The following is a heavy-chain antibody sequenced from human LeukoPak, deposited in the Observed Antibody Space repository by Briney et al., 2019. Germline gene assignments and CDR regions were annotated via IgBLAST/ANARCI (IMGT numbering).Heavy chain of an antibody. J-gene: IGHJ4*02. CDR3: TTGYCSSTSCYVPGYYFDY. V-gene: IGHV3-15*01. D-gene: IGHD2-2*01. CDR2: IKSKTDGGTT. CDR1: GFTFSNAW. Sequence: GGSLRLSCAASGFTFSNAWMSWVRQAPGKGLKWVGRIKSKTDGGTTDYAAPVKGRFTISRDDSKNTLYLQMNSLKTEDTAVYYCTTGYCSSTSCYVPGYYFDYWGQGTLVTVSS.